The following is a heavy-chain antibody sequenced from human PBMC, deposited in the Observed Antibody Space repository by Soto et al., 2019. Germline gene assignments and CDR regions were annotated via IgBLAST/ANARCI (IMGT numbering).Heavy chain of an antibody. Sequence: LRHSSGASEVHISSHWMSWVSTDPGKGLEWVAVISYDGSKKYYVDSVKGRFTISRDNSKNTLYLQMNSLRAEDTAVYYCAKEDCSSTSCWFDLWVQGTLV. V-gene: IGHV3-30*18. J-gene: IGHJ5*02. CDR2: ISYDGSKK. D-gene: IGHD2-2*01. CDR3: AKEDCSSTSCWFDL. CDR1: EVHISSHW.